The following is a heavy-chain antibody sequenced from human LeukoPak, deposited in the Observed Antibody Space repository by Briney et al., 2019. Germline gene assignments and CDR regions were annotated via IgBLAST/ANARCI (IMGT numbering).Heavy chain of an antibody. CDR3: ARDPYFDWLLPHNWFDP. V-gene: IGHV1-18*01. CDR1: GYTFTSYG. D-gene: IGHD3-9*01. Sequence: ASVKVSCKASGYTFTSYGISCVRQAPGQGLEWMGWISAYNGNTNYAQKLQGRVTMTTDTSTSTAYMELRSLRSDDTAVYYCARDPYFDWLLPHNWFDPWGQGTLVTVSS. CDR2: ISAYNGNT. J-gene: IGHJ5*02.